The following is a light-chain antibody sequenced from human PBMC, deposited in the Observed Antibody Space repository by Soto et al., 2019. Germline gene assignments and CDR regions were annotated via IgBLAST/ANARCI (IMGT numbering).Light chain of an antibody. Sequence: DIQMTQSPSTLSASVGARVTITCRATESVSTWLAGYQQKPGKAPKLLIYDASSLESGVPSRFSGSGSGTEFTLTINSLEPDDFARCHCQQYKSYFLTFGGGTKVEIK. V-gene: IGKV1-5*01. CDR3: QQYKSYFLT. CDR1: ESVSTW. CDR2: DAS. J-gene: IGKJ4*02.